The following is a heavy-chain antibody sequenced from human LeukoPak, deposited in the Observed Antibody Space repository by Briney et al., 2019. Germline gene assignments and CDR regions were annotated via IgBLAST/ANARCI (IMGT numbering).Heavy chain of an antibody. CDR1: GFSFSSYG. Sequence: PGGSLRLSCAASGFSFSSYGMHWVRLAPGRGLEWVAFIARDGSYEKYADSVKGRFAISGDNSKSTLYLHMNSLRAEDTAVYYCANIPNSFGPDYWGQGSLVTVSS. CDR3: ANIPNSFGPDY. V-gene: IGHV3-30*02. J-gene: IGHJ4*02. CDR2: IARDGSYE. D-gene: IGHD3-16*01.